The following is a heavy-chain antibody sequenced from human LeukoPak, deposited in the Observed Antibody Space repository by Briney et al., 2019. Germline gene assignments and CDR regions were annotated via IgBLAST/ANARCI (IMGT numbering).Heavy chain of an antibody. D-gene: IGHD3-22*01. CDR3: ARGSITMIVVAPPGPFDI. CDR1: GFTFSSYE. Sequence: PGGSLRLSCAASGFTFSSYEMNWVRQAPGKGLEWVSYISSSGSTIYYADSVKGRFTISRDNAKNSLYLQMNSLRAEDTAVYYCARGSITMIVVAPPGPFDIWGQGTMVTVSS. CDR2: ISSSGSTI. V-gene: IGHV3-48*03. J-gene: IGHJ3*02.